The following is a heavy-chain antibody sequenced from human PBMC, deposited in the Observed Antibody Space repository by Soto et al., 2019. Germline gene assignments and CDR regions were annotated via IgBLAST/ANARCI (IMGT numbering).Heavy chain of an antibody. V-gene: IGHV5-51*01. J-gene: IGHJ4*02. CDR3: ERLNGYNYFDY. CDR1: GYSFDTYY. CDR2: IYPDDSES. Sequence: GESLKISCKGSGYSFDTYYIAWVRQMPGKGLEWMAIIYPDDSESTYSPSFRGQVTISVDKSIGTAFLQWRSLRASDTAIYYCERLNGYNYFDYWGQGTLVTVSS. D-gene: IGHD5-12*01.